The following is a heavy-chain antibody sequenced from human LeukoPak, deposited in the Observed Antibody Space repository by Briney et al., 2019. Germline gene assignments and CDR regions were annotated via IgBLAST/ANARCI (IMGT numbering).Heavy chain of an antibody. CDR2: IYYSGST. J-gene: IGHJ4*02. Sequence: PSQTLSLTCTVSGGSISSGDYYWSWIRQPPGKGLEWIGYIYYSGSTYYNPSLKSRVTISVDTSKNQFSLKLSSVTAADTAVYYCARDLVVSYYDSSGYPPEGDWGQGTLVTVSS. V-gene: IGHV4-30-4*08. CDR1: GGSISSGDYY. CDR3: ARDLVVSYYDSSGYPPEGD. D-gene: IGHD3-22*01.